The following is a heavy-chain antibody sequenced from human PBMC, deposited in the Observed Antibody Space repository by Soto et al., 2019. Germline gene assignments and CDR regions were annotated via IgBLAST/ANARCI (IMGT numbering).Heavy chain of an antibody. J-gene: IGHJ5*02. CDR2: IYYSGST. Sequence: TLSLTCTVSGGSISSSSYYWGWIRQPPGKGLEWIGSIYYSGSTYYNPSLKSRVTISVDTSKNQFSLKLSSVTAADTAVYYCARQDRVLRYFDWLSNWFDPWGQGTLVTVSS. CDR3: ARQDRVLRYFDWLSNWFDP. D-gene: IGHD3-9*01. CDR1: GGSISSSSYY. V-gene: IGHV4-39*01.